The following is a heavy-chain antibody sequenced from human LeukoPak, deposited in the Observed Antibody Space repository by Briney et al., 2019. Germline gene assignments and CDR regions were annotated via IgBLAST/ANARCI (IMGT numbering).Heavy chain of an antibody. Sequence: GGSLRLSRAASGFTFSSYSMNWVRQAPGKGLEWISYISSSGSTLYYADSVEGRFTISRDNAKNSLYLQMNSLRAEDTAVYYCAKDQPLRSLDWWGQGTLVTVSS. J-gene: IGHJ4*02. V-gene: IGHV3-48*01. CDR2: ISSSGSTL. CDR3: AKDQPLRSLDW. D-gene: IGHD3-3*01. CDR1: GFTFSSYS.